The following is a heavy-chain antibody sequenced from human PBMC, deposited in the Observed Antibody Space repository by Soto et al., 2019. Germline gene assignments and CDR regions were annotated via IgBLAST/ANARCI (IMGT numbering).Heavy chain of an antibody. Sequence: ASVKVSCKASGYTFSDFDINWLRQVAGQGPEWMGWMNAKSGDTFSAQRLQGKFNMTWDTSLSTAYMEVGSLTSDDAAVYYCARGNPFNYAGFDVWGQGTTVTVSS. CDR1: GYTFSDFD. CDR2: MNAKSGDT. V-gene: IGHV1-8*01. J-gene: IGHJ6*02. D-gene: IGHD3-16*01. CDR3: ARGNPFNYAGFDV.